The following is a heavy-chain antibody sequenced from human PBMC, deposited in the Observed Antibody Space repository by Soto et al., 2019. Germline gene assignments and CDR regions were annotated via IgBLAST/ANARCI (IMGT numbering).Heavy chain of an antibody. Sequence: EVQLVESGGGLVQPGRSLRLSCAASGFTFDDYAMHWVRQAPGKGLEWVSGISWNSGSIGYADSVKGRFTISRDNAKNSLYLQMNSLRAEDTALYYCAKGKQSWYFDLWGRGTLVTVSS. J-gene: IGHJ2*01. CDR2: ISWNSGSI. CDR1: GFTFDDYA. D-gene: IGHD6-19*01. V-gene: IGHV3-9*01. CDR3: AKGKQSWYFDL.